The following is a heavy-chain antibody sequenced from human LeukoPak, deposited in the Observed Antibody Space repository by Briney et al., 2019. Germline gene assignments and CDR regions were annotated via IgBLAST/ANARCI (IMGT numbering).Heavy chain of an antibody. CDR2: IKSKTDGGTT. CDR1: GFTFSNDW. V-gene: IGHV3-15*01. J-gene: IGHJ4*02. Sequence: GGSLRLSCAASGFTFSNDWMSWVRQAPGKGLEWVGRIKSKTDGGTTDYAAPVKGRFTISRDDSKNTLYLQMNSLKTEDTAVYYCTTSLSGNPFDYWGQGTLVTVSS. D-gene: IGHD4-23*01. CDR3: TTSLSGNPFDY.